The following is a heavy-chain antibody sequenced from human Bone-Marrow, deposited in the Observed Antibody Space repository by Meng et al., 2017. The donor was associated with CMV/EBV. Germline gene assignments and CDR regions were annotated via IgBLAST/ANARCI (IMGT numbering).Heavy chain of an antibody. Sequence: ASVKVSCKASGYTFTSYDINWVRQATGQGLEWMGWMNPNSGNTGYAQKFQGRVTMTRDTSISTAYMELSRLRSDDTAVYYCARDDGYNSHNPYFDYWGQGTLVTVSS. CDR1: GYTFTSYD. J-gene: IGHJ4*02. D-gene: IGHD5-24*01. CDR3: ARDDGYNSHNPYFDY. V-gene: IGHV1-8*01. CDR2: MNPNSGNT.